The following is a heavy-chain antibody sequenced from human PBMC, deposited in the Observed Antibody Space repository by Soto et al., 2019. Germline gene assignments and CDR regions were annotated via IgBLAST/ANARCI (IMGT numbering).Heavy chain of an antibody. CDR3: ARRHDFWSGYSDY. Sequence: SETLSLTCTVSRGSISSSSYYWGWIRQPPGKGLEWIGSIYYSGSTYYNPSLKSRVTISVDTSKNQFSLKLSSVTAADTAVYYCARRHDFWSGYSDYWGQGTLGTVSS. J-gene: IGHJ4*02. CDR2: IYYSGST. V-gene: IGHV4-39*01. CDR1: RGSISSSSYY. D-gene: IGHD3-3*01.